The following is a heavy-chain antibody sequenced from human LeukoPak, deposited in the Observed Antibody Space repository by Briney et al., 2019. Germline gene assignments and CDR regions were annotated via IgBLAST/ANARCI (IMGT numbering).Heavy chain of an antibody. D-gene: IGHD5-24*01. J-gene: IGHJ6*02. V-gene: IGHV3-30*18. CDR1: GFTFSSYG. CDR3: AKDQRWLLGYYYYGMDV. CDR2: ISYDGSNK. Sequence: PGGSLRLSCAASGFTFSSYGMHWVRQAPGKGLEWVAVISYDGSNKYYADSVKGRFTISRDNSKNTLYLQMNSLRAEDTAVYYCAKDQRWLLGYYYYGMDVWGQGTTVTVSS.